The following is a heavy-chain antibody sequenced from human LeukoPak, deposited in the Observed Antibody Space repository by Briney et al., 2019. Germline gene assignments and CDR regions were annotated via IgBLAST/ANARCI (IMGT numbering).Heavy chain of an antibody. Sequence: PSETLSLTCTVSGGSINRGGYYWSWIRQHPGKGLEWLGYIYYRGNTHYNSSLKSRVTISVDTSKNQFSLKLNSVTAADSAVYYCAREDHDYFAMDVWGQGTTVTVSS. CDR2: IYYRGNT. J-gene: IGHJ6*02. V-gene: IGHV4-31*03. CDR1: GGSINRGGYY. CDR3: AREDHDYFAMDV.